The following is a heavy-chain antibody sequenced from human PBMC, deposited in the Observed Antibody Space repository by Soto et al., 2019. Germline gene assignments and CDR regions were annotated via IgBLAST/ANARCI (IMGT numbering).Heavy chain of an antibody. J-gene: IGHJ5*02. CDR3: ARLLSSSFRRRTNWFDP. Sequence: PSETLSLTCTVSGGSISSYYWSWIRQPPGKGPEWIGYIYYSGSTNYNPSLKSRVTISVDTSKNQFSLKLSSVTAADTAVYYCARLLSSSFRRRTNWFDPWGQGTLVTVSS. CDR2: IYYSGST. D-gene: IGHD6-6*01. CDR1: GGSISSYY. V-gene: IGHV4-59*08.